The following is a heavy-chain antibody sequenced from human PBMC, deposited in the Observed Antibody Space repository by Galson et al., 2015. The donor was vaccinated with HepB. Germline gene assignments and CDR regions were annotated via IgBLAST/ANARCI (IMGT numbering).Heavy chain of an antibody. D-gene: IGHD3-9*01. CDR3: AAASYDNYYYYYYMDV. CDR1: GGSINSDY. V-gene: IGHV4-4*07. J-gene: IGHJ6*03. Sequence: SETLSLTCTVSGGSINSDYWSWIRQPAGKGLEWIGRIHTGGTINYNPSLESRVTVSVDPSKNQFSLRLRSVTAADTAIYYCAAASYDNYYYYYYMDVWGEGTTVSVSS. CDR2: IHTGGTI.